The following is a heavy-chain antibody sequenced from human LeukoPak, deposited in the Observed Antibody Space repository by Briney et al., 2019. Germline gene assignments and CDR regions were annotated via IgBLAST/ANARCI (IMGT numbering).Heavy chain of an antibody. CDR3: VYYYGSGSVEY. D-gene: IGHD3-10*01. V-gene: IGHV4-39*01. CDR2: FYYSGST. Sequence: SETLSLPCTVFGGSITSSNYYWGWIRQPPGKGLEWIGSFYYSGSTNYNPSLKSRVTISVDTSKNQLSVKLSSVTAADTAVYYCVYYYGSGSVEYWGQGTLVTVSS. J-gene: IGHJ4*02. CDR1: GGSITSSNYY.